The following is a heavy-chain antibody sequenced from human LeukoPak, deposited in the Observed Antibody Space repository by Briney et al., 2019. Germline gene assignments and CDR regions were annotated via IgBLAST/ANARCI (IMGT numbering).Heavy chain of an antibody. CDR1: GFTFDDYA. D-gene: IGHD2-2*01. Sequence: PGGSLRLSCAASGFTFDDYAMHWLRQAPGKGLEWVSGINWNSGTIGYADSVKGRFTISRDNSKNSLYLQMNSPRAEDMALYYCAKGSCSSTSCYVWFDPWGQGTLVTVSS. J-gene: IGHJ5*02. CDR2: INWNSGTI. V-gene: IGHV3-9*03. CDR3: AKGSCSSTSCYVWFDP.